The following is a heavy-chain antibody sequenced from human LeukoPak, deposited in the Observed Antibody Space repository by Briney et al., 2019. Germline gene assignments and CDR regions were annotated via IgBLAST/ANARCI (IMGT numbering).Heavy chain of an antibody. D-gene: IGHD6-19*01. CDR1: GYTFNGYY. CDR2: INPNSGGT. V-gene: IGHV1-2*02. CDR3: ASESIAVAGTSDYYYYYGMDV. J-gene: IGHJ6*02. Sequence: ASVKVSCKASGYTFNGYYMHWVRQAPGQGLEWMGWINPNSGGTNYAQKFQGRVTMTRDTSISTTYMELSRLRSDDTAVYYCASESIAVAGTSDYYYYYGMDVWGQGTTVTVSS.